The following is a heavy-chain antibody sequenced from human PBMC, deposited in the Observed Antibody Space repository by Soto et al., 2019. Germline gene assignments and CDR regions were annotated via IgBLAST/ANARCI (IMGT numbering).Heavy chain of an antibody. J-gene: IGHJ6*02. CDR2: ISSGGSNK. V-gene: IGHV3-48*01. CDR1: GFTFSSYS. Sequence: GGSLRLSCAASGFTFSSYSMNWVRQAPGKGLEWVSDISSGGSNKYYADSVKGRFTISRDNSKNTLYLQMNSLRAEDTAVYYCAREASVAGPVGYYGMDVWGQGTTVTVSS. CDR3: AREASVAGPVGYYGMDV. D-gene: IGHD6-19*01.